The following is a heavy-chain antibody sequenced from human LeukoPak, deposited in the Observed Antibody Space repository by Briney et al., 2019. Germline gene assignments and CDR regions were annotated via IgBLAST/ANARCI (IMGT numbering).Heavy chain of an antibody. D-gene: IGHD6-19*01. V-gene: IGHV3-53*01. Sequence: GESLRLSWAASVYTVSSNYMNWVREAPWKGLEWVSVIYSGGSTYYADSVKGRFTISRDNSKNTLYLQVNTLRAEDTAVYYCARRYSSGGWIDYWGQGTLVTVSS. J-gene: IGHJ4*02. CDR2: IYSGGST. CDR1: VYTVSSNY. CDR3: ARRYSSGGWIDY.